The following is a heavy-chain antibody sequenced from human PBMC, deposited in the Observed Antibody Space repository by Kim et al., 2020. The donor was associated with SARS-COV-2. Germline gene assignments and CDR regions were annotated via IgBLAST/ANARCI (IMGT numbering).Heavy chain of an antibody. Sequence: GGSLRLSCTASGFTLSNYNMNWVRQAPGKGLEWVSYINSVSSVRCNASSVKGRFTISRDNAKNSLHLQRNILRDETTAGYYVARGVHMGISDWGFDRWG. J-gene: IGHJ2*01. CDR1: GFTLSNYN. V-gene: IGHV3-48*02. CDR3: ARGVHMGISDWGFDR. CDR2: INSVSSVR. D-gene: IGHD7-27*01.